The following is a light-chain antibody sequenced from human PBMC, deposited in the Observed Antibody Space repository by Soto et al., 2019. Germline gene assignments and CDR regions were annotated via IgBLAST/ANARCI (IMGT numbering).Light chain of an antibody. CDR3: QHYTSYSGT. V-gene: IGKV1-5*01. CDR1: QTISHY. CDR2: GAS. J-gene: IGKJ1*01. Sequence: DIQMTQSPSTLSASVRDRVTITCRASQTISHYLAWYQQKPGKAPKLLIYGASSLARGVPSRFIGSGSGTEFTLTIISLQPDDFATYFCQHYTSYSGTFGQGTKV.